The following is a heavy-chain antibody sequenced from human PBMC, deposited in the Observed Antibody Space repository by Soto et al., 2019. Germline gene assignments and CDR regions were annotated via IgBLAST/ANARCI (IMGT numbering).Heavy chain of an antibody. CDR2: IIPMFDTT. CDR1: GGAFGGYA. J-gene: IGHJ4*02. D-gene: IGHD5-12*01. Sequence: QVQLVQSGAEVKEPGSSVKVPCKASGGAFGGYAINWVRKPPGQGLEWMGGIIPMFDTTNYAQRFQGRVTVTADESTSTVYLELTRLRSEDTAMYYCTRHRGYSSGYWGQDFWGQGTLVTVSS. CDR3: TRHRGYSSGYWGQDF. V-gene: IGHV1-69*01.